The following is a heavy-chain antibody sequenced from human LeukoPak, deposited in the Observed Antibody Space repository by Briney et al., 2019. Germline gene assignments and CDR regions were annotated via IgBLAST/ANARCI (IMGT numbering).Heavy chain of an antibody. CDR2: IYSGGST. V-gene: IGHV3-66*01. CDR3: ARGPGRVVVVPAATFDY. D-gene: IGHD2-2*01. J-gene: IGHJ4*02. Sequence: GGSPRLSCAASGFTFSSYAMSWVRQAPGKGLEWVSVIYSGGSTYYADSVKGRFTISRDNSKNTLYLQMNSLRAEDTAVYYCARGPGRVVVVPAATFDYWGQGTLVTVSS. CDR1: GFTFSSYA.